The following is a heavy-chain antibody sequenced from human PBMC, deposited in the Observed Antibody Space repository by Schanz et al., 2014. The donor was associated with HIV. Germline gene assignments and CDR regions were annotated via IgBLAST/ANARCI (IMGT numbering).Heavy chain of an antibody. V-gene: IGHV3-23*01. D-gene: IGHD3-22*01. CDR2: ISESGGRT. J-gene: IGHJ4*02. CDR3: AKPEYDSRGNSQSHFDY. Sequence: EVQLLESGGGLEQPGGSLRLSCAASGFTFNNYAMTWVRQAPGKGLEWVSSISESGGRTYYADSVNGRFTISRDNSKNTLYLQMTTLRIDDTAVYYCAKPEYDSRGNSQSHFDYWSQGTLVTVSS. CDR1: GFTFNNYA.